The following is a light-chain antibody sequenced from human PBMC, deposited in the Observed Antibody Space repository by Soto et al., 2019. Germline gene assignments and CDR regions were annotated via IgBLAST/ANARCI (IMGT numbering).Light chain of an antibody. Sequence: EIVLTQSPGTLSLSPGERATLSCRASQSVSSSYLAWYQQKPGQAPRLLIYGASSRATSIPDRFSGSGSGTDFTLTISRLEPEDFAVYYCQQYDTFGPGTKVDIK. CDR2: GAS. V-gene: IGKV3-20*01. J-gene: IGKJ3*01. CDR3: QQYDT. CDR1: QSVSSSY.